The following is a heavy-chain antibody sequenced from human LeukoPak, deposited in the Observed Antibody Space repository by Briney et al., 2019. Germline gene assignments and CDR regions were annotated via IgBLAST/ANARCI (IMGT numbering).Heavy chain of an antibody. D-gene: IGHD6-6*01. J-gene: IGHJ6*03. CDR3: ARDTPEYSSSRRNYYYYMDV. CDR2: INTDGSST. V-gene: IGHV3-74*01. CDR1: GFTFSSYW. Sequence: QPGGSLRLSCAASGFTFSSYWMHWVRQAPGKGLVWVSRINTDGSSTSYADSVKGRFTISRDNAKNTLYLQMNSLRAEDTAVYYCARDTPEYSSSRRNYYYYMDVWGKGTTVTVSS.